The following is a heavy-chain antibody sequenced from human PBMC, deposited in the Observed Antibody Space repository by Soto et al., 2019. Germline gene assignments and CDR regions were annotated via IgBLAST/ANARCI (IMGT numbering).Heavy chain of an antibody. Sequence: QVQLVQSGGEVKKPGASVKGSCKASGYTFTNYGFSWMRQAPGQGLEWMGWISGYNGNTKYVEKFQGRVTMTADTSTSTAHMELRSLRSDDTAVYYCAREGPAPYYYYGMDVWGQGTAVTVSS. CDR3: AREGPAPYYYYGMDV. V-gene: IGHV1-18*01. CDR1: GYTFTNYG. J-gene: IGHJ6*02. CDR2: ISGYNGNT.